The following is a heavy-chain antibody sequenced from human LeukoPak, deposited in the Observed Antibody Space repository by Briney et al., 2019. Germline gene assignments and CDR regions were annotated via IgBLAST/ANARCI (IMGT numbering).Heavy chain of an antibody. CDR2: ISYDGSNK. Sequence: GGSLRLSCAASGFTFSSYAMHWVRQAPGKGLEWVAVISYDGSNKYYADSVKGRFTISRDNSKNTLYLQMNSLRAEDTAVCYCARGQTHWPYDFWSGLSLYYFDYWGQGTLVTVSS. J-gene: IGHJ4*02. CDR1: GFTFSSYA. CDR3: ARGQTHWPYDFWSGLSLYYFDY. D-gene: IGHD3-3*01. V-gene: IGHV3-30*04.